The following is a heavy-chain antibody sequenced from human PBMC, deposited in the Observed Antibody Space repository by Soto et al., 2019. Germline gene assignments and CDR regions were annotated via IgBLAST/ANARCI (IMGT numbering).Heavy chain of an antibody. CDR3: AREPRGDCSGGSCYSFFDY. J-gene: IGHJ4*02. D-gene: IGHD2-15*01. Sequence: QAQLVESGGGVVQPGRSLRLSCAASGFTFSSYAMHWVRQAPGKGLEWVAVISYDGSNKYYADSVKGRFTISRDNSKNTLYLQMNSLRAEDTAVYYCAREPRGDCSGGSCYSFFDYWGQGTLVTVSS. CDR2: ISYDGSNK. CDR1: GFTFSSYA. V-gene: IGHV3-30-3*01.